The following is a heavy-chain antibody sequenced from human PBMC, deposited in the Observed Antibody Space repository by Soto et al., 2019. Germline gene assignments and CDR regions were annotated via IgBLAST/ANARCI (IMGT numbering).Heavy chain of an antibody. CDR2: INAGNGNT. Sequence: QVQLVQSGAEVKKPGASVKDSCKASGYTFTSYAMHWVRQAPGQRLEWMGWINAGNGNTKYSQKFQGRVTITRDTSASTAYMELSSLRSEDTAVYYCWRDIPVAGTNTYWGQGTLVTVST. D-gene: IGHD6-19*01. J-gene: IGHJ4*02. V-gene: IGHV1-3*01. CDR3: WRDIPVAGTNTY. CDR1: GYTFTSYA.